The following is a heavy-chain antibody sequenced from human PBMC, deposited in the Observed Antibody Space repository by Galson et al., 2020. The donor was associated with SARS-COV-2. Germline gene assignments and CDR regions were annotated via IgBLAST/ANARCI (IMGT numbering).Heavy chain of an antibody. V-gene: IGHV1-24*01. Sequence: ASVKVSCKVSGYTLTELSMHWVRQAPGKGLEWMGGFDPEDGETNYAQKFQGRVTMTEDTSTDTAYMELSSLRSEDTAVYYCATGGRNGWSDYYYDGMDVWGQGTTVTVSS. CDR2: FDPEDGET. D-gene: IGHD6-19*01. CDR3: ATGGRNGWSDYYYDGMDV. J-gene: IGHJ6*02. CDR1: GYTLTELS.